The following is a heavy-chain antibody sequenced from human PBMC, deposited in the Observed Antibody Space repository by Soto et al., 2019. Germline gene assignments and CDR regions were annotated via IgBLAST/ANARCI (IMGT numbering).Heavy chain of an antibody. CDR3: ARALSSAAGLYFDF. Sequence: PSETLSLTCTVSCGSISTYYWSWIRQPAGKGMEWIGRIHTTDGTKYNPSLKSRVTMSIDTSNNQFSLKLSSLTAADTAVYYCARALSSAAGLYFDFWGQGTLVTVSS. V-gene: IGHV4-4*07. CDR2: IHTTDGT. CDR1: CGSISTYY. D-gene: IGHD6-13*01. J-gene: IGHJ4*02.